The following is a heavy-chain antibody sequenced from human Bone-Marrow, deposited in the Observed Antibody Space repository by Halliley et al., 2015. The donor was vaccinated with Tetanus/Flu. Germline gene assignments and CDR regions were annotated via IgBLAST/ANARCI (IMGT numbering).Heavy chain of an antibody. D-gene: IGHD3-9*01. J-gene: IGHJ4*02. V-gene: IGHV3-48*03. Sequence: EWVAYISSCGSATSYAASGRGRFTVSGDTPKNSVYLQRNSLRAEDTAIYYCARDRFTGPPFDYRGQGTPVTFSS. CDR3: ARDRFTGPPFDY. CDR2: ISSCGSAT.